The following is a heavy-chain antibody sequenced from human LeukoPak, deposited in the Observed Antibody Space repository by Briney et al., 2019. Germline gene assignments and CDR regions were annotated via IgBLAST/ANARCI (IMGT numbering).Heavy chain of an antibody. CDR2: IYHSGST. D-gene: IGHD2-2*01. CDR1: GGSISSNTW. Sequence: SETLSLTCAASGGSISSNTWWSWVRQPPGKGLEWIGEIYHSGSTNYNPSLKSRVTISVDKSKNQFSLKLSSVTAADTAVYYCARIMGRGYCISTSCRGDWFDPWGQGTLVTVSS. V-gene: IGHV4-4*02. J-gene: IGHJ5*02. CDR3: ARIMGRGYCISTSCRGDWFDP.